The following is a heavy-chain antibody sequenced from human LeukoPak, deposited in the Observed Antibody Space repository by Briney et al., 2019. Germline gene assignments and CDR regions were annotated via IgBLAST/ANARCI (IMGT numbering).Heavy chain of an antibody. D-gene: IGHD1-20*01. CDR1: GGSISSGGYY. Sequence: SETLSLTCTVSGGSISSGGYYWSWIRQHPGKGLEWTGYIYYSGSTYYNPSLKSRVTISVDTSKNQFSLKLSSVTAADTAVYYCARGYNWNRDWYFDLWGRGTLVTVSS. V-gene: IGHV4-31*03. J-gene: IGHJ2*01. CDR2: IYYSGST. CDR3: ARGYNWNRDWYFDL.